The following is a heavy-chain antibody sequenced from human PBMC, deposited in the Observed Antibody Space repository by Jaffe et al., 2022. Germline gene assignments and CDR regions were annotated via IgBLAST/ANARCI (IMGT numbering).Heavy chain of an antibody. Sequence: QVQLVQSGAEVKKPGSSMKVSCKASGGSFTMYTLAWVRQAPGQGLEWMGRIMPILNITDYAQKFQGRVTITADKSTSTVFMELTSLTSEDTAVYYCARKVDYGDHVNYFDNWGQGTLVTVSS. CDR3: ARKVDYGDHVNYFDN. CDR2: IMPILNIT. D-gene: IGHD4-17*01. J-gene: IGHJ4*02. CDR1: GGSFTMYT. V-gene: IGHV1-69*02.